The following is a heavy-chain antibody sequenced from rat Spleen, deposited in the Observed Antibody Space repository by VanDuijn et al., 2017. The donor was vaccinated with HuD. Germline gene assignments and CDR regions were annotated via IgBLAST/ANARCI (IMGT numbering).Heavy chain of an antibody. CDR3: ARRHYGYTDYFEY. CDR2: IYYEGSST. CDR1: GFTFSSFP. J-gene: IGHJ2*01. Sequence: EVQLVESGGGLVQPGRSLKLSCAASGFTFSSFPMAWVRQAPKKGLEWVASIYYEGSSTYYGDSVKGRFTISRDNVESTLSLQMDSLRSEDTATYYCARRHYGYTDYFEYWGQGVMVTVSS. D-gene: IGHD1-9*01. V-gene: IGHV5-7*01.